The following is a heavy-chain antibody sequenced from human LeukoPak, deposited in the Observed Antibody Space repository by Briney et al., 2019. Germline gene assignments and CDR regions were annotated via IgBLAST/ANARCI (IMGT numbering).Heavy chain of an antibody. CDR2: ISGSGGST. CDR1: GFTFSTYA. D-gene: IGHD6-13*01. J-gene: IGHJ4*02. V-gene: IGHV3-23*01. Sequence: GGSLRLSCAASGFTFSTYAMSWIRQAPGKGLEWVSAISGSGGSTYYADSVKGRFTISRDNSKNTLYLQMNSLRAEDTSIYFCAKALEQETVIALDSWGQGTLVTVSS. CDR3: AKALEQETVIALDS.